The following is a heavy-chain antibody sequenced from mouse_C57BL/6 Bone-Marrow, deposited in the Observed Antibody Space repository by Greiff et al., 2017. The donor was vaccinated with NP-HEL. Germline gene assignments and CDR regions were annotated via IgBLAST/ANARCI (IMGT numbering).Heavy chain of an antibody. D-gene: IGHD2-3*01. CDR2: IRNKANGYTT. CDR3: ARYTVYDGYFDY. J-gene: IGHJ2*01. CDR1: GFTFTDYY. Sequence: EVKVVESGGGLVQPGGSLSLSCAASGFTFTDYYMSWVRQPPGKALEWLGFIRNKANGYTTEYSASVKGLFTISRDNSQSILYLQMDALRAEDSATCYCARYTVYDGYFDYWGQGTALTVSS. V-gene: IGHV7-3*01.